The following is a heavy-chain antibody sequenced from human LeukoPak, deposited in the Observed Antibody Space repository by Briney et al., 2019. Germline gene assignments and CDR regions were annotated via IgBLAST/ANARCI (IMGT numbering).Heavy chain of an antibody. Sequence: AVKVSCTASGGTFSSYAICWVRQGPGQGLEWMGGINPIFGTANYAQKFQGRVTITADESTSTAYMELSSLRSEDTAVYYCARGSSWYYFDYWGQGTLVTVSS. D-gene: IGHD6-13*01. CDR2: INPIFGTA. CDR3: ARGSSWYYFDY. V-gene: IGHV1-69*01. J-gene: IGHJ4*02. CDR1: GGTFSSYA.